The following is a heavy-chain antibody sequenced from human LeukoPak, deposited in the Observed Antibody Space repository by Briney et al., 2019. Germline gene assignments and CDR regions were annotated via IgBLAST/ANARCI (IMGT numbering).Heavy chain of an antibody. D-gene: IGHD2-2*01. CDR1: GFTFSSYS. V-gene: IGHV3-21*01. CDR3: ARARLPQKDIVVVPAAVDP. CDR2: ISSSSSYI. J-gene: IGHJ5*02. Sequence: GGSLRFSCAASGFTFSSYSMNWVRQAPGKGLEWVSSISSSSSYIYYADSVKGRFTISRDNAKNSLYLQMNSLRAEDTAVYYCARARLPQKDIVVVPAAVDPWGQGTLVTVSS.